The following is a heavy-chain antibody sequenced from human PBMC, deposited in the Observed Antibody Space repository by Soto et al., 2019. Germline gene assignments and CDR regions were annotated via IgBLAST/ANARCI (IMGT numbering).Heavy chain of an antibody. J-gene: IGHJ4*02. D-gene: IGHD5-18*01. CDR3: ARSGYSYGPNPLLY. V-gene: IGHV4-31*03. Sequence: QVQLQESGPGLVKPSQTLSLTCTVSGGSISSGGYYWSWIRQHPGKGLEWIGYIYYSGSTYYNPSLKSRVTIXVXTXXNPVSLKLSSVTAADTAVYYCARSGYSYGPNPLLYWGQGTLVTVSS. CDR2: IYYSGST. CDR1: GGSISSGGYY.